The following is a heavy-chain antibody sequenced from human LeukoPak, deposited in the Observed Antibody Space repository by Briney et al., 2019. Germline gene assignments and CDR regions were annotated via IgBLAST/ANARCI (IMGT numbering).Heavy chain of an antibody. J-gene: IGHJ3*02. CDR1: GFAFSSYA. CDR3: AKDEFYDSSGPYEGAFDI. V-gene: IGHV3-9*01. Sequence: GGSLRLSCAASGFAFSSYAMSWVRQAPEKGLEWVSGISWNGGSIGYADSVKGRFTISRDNAKNSLYLQMNSLRAEDTALYYCAKDEFYDSSGPYEGAFDIWGQGTMVTVSS. D-gene: IGHD3-22*01. CDR2: ISWNGGSI.